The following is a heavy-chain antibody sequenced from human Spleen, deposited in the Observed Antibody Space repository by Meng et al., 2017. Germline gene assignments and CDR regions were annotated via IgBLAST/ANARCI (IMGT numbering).Heavy chain of an antibody. CDR2: INSDGGST. V-gene: IGHV3-74*01. Sequence: GESLKISCAASRFPFSTYWMHWVRQAPGKGLVWVSRINSDGGSTRYADSVKGRFSISRDNAKNTLYLQMNSLRAEDTAVYYCARDLGGIFAYWGQGALVTVSS. CDR1: RFPFSTYW. D-gene: IGHD6-13*01. CDR3: ARDLGGIFAY. J-gene: IGHJ4*02.